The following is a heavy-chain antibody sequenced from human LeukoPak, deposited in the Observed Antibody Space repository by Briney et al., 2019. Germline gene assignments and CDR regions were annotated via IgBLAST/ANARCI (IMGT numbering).Heavy chain of an antibody. CDR1: GFTFSTYA. CDR2: IINNGGST. CDR3: ARDRYSSGWFGAFDI. D-gene: IGHD6-19*01. Sequence: PGGSLRLSCAASGFTFSTYAMSWVRQAPGKGLEWVSSIINNGGSTYYADSVKGRFTISRDNSKNTLYLQMNSLRAEDTAVYYCARDRYSSGWFGAFDIWGQGTLVTVSS. J-gene: IGHJ3*02. V-gene: IGHV3-23*01.